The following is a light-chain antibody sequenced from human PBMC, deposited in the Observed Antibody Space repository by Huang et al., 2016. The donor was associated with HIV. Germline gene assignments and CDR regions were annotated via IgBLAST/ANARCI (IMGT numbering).Light chain of an antibody. CDR1: QSVSSSY. CDR3: QQYGSSPIT. CDR2: DAS. Sequence: EIVLTQSPATLSLSPGERATLSCGASQSVSSSYLAWYQHKPGLAPRLLIYDASSRATGIPDRFSGRGSGTDFTLTVSRLEPEDFAVYYCQQYGSSPITFGRGTRLEIK. V-gene: IGKV3D-20*01. J-gene: IGKJ5*01.